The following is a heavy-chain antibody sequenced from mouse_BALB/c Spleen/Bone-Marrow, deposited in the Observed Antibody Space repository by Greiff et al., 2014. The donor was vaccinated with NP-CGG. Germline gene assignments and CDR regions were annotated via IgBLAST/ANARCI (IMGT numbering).Heavy chain of an antibody. D-gene: IGHD2-1*01. CDR2: IYPGNSDT. CDR3: TRKVYYGNPLDY. Sequence: VQLKESGTVLGRPGASGKMSCKASGYSFTSYWMHWGKKRPGQGLEWIGTIYPGNSDTSYNQKFKGKAKLTAVTSATTAYMELSSLTNEDSAVYFCTRKVYYGNPLDYWGQGTTLTVSS. J-gene: IGHJ2*01. CDR1: GYSFTSYW. V-gene: IGHV1-5*01.